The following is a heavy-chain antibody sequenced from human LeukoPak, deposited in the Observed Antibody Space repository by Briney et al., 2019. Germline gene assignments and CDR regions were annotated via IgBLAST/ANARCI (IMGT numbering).Heavy chain of an antibody. CDR3: AKQGRVDTAMAFFDY. CDR2: ISWNSGSI. D-gene: IGHD5-18*01. Sequence: GGSLRLSCAAPGFTFDDYAMPWVRQAPGKGLEWVSGISWNSGSIGYADSVKGRFTISRDNAKNSLYLQMNSLRAEDTALYYCAKQGRVDTAMAFFDYWGQGTLVTVSS. V-gene: IGHV3-9*01. CDR1: GFTFDDYA. J-gene: IGHJ4*02.